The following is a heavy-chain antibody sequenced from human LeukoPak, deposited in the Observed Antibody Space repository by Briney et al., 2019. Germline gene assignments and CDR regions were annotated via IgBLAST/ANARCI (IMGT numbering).Heavy chain of an antibody. Sequence: QSGGSLRLSCAASGVTFSSYSMNWVRQAPGKGLEWVSYISSSSSTIYYADSVKGRFTISRDNAKNSLYLQMNSLRDEDTAVYYCARDNYYDSSGSLPVDYWGQGTLVTVSS. CDR1: GVTFSSYS. CDR3: ARDNYYDSSGSLPVDY. V-gene: IGHV3-48*02. D-gene: IGHD3-22*01. J-gene: IGHJ4*02. CDR2: ISSSSSTI.